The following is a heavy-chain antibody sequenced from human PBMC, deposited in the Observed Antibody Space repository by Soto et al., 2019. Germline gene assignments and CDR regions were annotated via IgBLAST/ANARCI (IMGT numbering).Heavy chain of an antibody. D-gene: IGHD1-7*01. CDR3: ASHGITGTWVYYYGMDV. V-gene: IGHV1-69*12. CDR2: IIPIFGTA. J-gene: IGHJ6*02. CDR1: GGTFSSYA. Sequence: QVQLVQSGAEVKKPGSSVKVSCKASGGTFSSYAISWVRQAPGQGLEWMGGIIPIFGTANYAQKFQGRVTITADVSTSTAYMELSSLRSEDTAEYYCASHGITGTWVYYYGMDVWGQGTTVTVSS.